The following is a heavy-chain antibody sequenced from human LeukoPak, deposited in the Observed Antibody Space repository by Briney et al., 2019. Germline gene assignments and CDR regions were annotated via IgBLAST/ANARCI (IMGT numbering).Heavy chain of an antibody. Sequence: ASVKVSCKASGYTFTGYYMHWVRQAPGQGLEWMGWINPNSGGTNYAQKFQGRVTMTRDTSISTAYMELSRLRSDDTAVYYCARPVSGSYYSFDCWGQGTLVTVSS. CDR2: INPNSGGT. J-gene: IGHJ4*02. D-gene: IGHD1-26*01. CDR1: GYTFTGYY. V-gene: IGHV1-2*02. CDR3: ARPVSGSYYSFDC.